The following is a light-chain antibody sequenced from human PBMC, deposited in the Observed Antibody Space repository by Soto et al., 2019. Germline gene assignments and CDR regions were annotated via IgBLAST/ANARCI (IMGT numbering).Light chain of an antibody. J-gene: IGKJ4*01. CDR1: QSVYSN. Sequence: EIVMTQSPATLSVSPGERATLSCRASQSVYSNLAWYQQKPGQAPRLLIYHASTRATGIPARFSGGGSGTEFTRTISSLQSEDVAVYYCQQYTKWPLTFGGGTKVEIK. CDR2: HAS. V-gene: IGKV3-15*01. CDR3: QQYTKWPLT.